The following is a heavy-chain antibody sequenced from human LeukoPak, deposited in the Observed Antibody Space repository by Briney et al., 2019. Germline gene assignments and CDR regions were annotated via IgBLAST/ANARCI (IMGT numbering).Heavy chain of an antibody. Sequence: GESLKISCKGSGYSFTSYWIGWVRQMPGKGLEWIGIIYPGDSDTRYSPSFQGQVTISADKSISTAYLQWSSLKASDTAMYYCARRYCSSTSCYTGFDYWGQGTLVTVSS. J-gene: IGHJ4*02. V-gene: IGHV5-51*01. CDR2: IYPGDSDT. CDR1: GYSFTSYW. D-gene: IGHD2-2*02. CDR3: ARRYCSSTSCYTGFDY.